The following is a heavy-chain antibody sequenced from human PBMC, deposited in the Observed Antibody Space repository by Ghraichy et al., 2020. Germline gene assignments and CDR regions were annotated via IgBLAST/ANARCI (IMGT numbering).Heavy chain of an antibody. Sequence: GGSLRLSCAASGFTFSSYWMSWVRQAPGKGLEWVANIKQDGREKYYVDSVKGRFTISRDNAKNSLYLQMNSLRAEDTAVYYCARDLRFLEWLLSPYYFDYWGQGTLVTVSS. CDR2: IKQDGREK. CDR3: ARDLRFLEWLLSPYYFDY. CDR1: GFTFSSYW. D-gene: IGHD3-3*01. J-gene: IGHJ4*02. V-gene: IGHV3-7*01.